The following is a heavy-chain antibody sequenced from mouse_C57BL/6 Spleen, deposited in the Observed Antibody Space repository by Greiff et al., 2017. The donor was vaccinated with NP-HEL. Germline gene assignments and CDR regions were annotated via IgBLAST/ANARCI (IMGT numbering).Heavy chain of an antibody. CDR3: ARRYGSSYWYFDV. V-gene: IGHV1-26*01. CDR2: INPNNGGT. CDR1: GYTFTDYY. Sequence: EVQLQQSGPELVKPGASVKISCKASGYTFTDYYMNWVKQSHGKSLEWIGDINPNNGGTSYNQKFKGKATLTVDKSSSTAYMELRSLTSEDSAVYYCARRYGSSYWYFDVWGTGTTVTVSS. J-gene: IGHJ1*03. D-gene: IGHD1-1*01.